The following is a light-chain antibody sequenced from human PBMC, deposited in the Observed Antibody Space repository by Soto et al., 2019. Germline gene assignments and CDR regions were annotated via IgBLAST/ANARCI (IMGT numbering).Light chain of an antibody. J-gene: IGKJ4*01. CDR1: QSVSSY. CDR3: QQRSNWPPVT. Sequence: EIVLTQSPATLSLSPGERATLSCRASQSVSSYLAWYQQKPGQAPRLLIYDASNRATGIPARFSGSGSGTDFTRTISSLEPEDFAIYDCQQRSNWPPVTFGGGTKVEIK. V-gene: IGKV3-11*01. CDR2: DAS.